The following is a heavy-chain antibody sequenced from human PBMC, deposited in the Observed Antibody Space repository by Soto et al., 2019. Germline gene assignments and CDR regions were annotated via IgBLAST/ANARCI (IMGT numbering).Heavy chain of an antibody. CDR1: GGTFSSYA. CDR2: IIPIFGTA. D-gene: IGHD1-26*01. J-gene: IGHJ4*02. Sequence: SVKVSCKASGGTFSSYAISWVRQAPGQGLEWMGGIIPIFGTANYAQKFQGRVTITADKSTSTAYMELSSLRSEDTAVYYCASGRAQVGATTIYDLYYFDYWGQGTLVTVSS. CDR3: ASGRAQVGATTIYDLYYFDY. V-gene: IGHV1-69*06.